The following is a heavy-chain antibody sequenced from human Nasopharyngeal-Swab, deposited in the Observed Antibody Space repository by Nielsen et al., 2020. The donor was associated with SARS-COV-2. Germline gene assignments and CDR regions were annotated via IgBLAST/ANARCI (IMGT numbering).Heavy chain of an antibody. D-gene: IGHD2-21*02. CDR2: IYYSGST. CDR3: ARSGIYGGGVVTGWYFDL. CDR1: GGSISSSSYY. Sequence: SETLSLTCTVSGGSISSSSYYWGWIRQPPGKGLEWIGSIYYSGSTYYNPSLKSRVTISVDTSKNQFSLKLSSVTAADTAVYYCARSGIYGGGVVTGWYFDLWGRGTLVTVSS. V-gene: IGHV4-39*01. J-gene: IGHJ2*01.